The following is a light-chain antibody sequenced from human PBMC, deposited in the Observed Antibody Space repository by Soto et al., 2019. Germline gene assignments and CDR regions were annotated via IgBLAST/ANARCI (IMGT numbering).Light chain of an antibody. CDR3: QQYNNWPPLMYT. CDR1: QSVSSN. V-gene: IGKV3-15*01. J-gene: IGKJ2*01. Sequence: EIVMTQSTATLSVSPGERATLSCRASQSVSSNLAWYQQTPGQAPRLLIYGASTRATGIPASFSSSGSGTEFPLTISSLQYEDFAVYYCQQYNNWPPLMYTFGQGTKLEIK. CDR2: GAS.